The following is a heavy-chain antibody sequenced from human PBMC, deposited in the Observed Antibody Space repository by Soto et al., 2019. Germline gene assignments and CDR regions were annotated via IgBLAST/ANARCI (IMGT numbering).Heavy chain of an antibody. Sequence: GGSLRLSCAASGFTFSSYAMHWVRQAPGKGLEWVAVISYDGSNKYYADSVKGRFTISRDNSKNTLYLQMNSLRAEDTAVYYCARDLYGNDYWGQGTLVTVSS. CDR3: ARDLYGNDY. D-gene: IGHD4-17*01. J-gene: IGHJ4*02. CDR1: GFTFSSYA. CDR2: ISYDGSNK. V-gene: IGHV3-30-3*01.